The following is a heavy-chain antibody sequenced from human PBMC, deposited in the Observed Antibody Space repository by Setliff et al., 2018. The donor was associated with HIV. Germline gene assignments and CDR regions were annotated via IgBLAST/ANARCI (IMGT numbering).Heavy chain of an antibody. CDR1: GYSFTGCY. CDR2: INPDSGAT. J-gene: IGHJ4*02. V-gene: IGHV1-2*06. D-gene: IGHD1-1*01. CDR3: ARDPPAAMQLERPFDY. Sequence: ASVKVSCKASGYSFTGCYIHWVRQAPGQGLEWMGRINPDSGATKYAQKFLGRITMTRDTSITPAYLELSRLRADDTAVYFCARDPPAAMQLERPFDYWGQGTLVTSPQ.